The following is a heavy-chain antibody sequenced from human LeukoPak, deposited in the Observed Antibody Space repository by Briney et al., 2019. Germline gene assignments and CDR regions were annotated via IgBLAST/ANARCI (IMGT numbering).Heavy chain of an antibody. D-gene: IGHD3-10*01. V-gene: IGHV3-23*01. CDR3: AKESRRPQRYYYGSGSDSDY. J-gene: IGHJ4*02. Sequence: GGSLRLSCAASGFTFSSYAMSWVRQAPGKGLEWVSAISGSGGSTYYADSVKGRFTISRDNSKNTLYLQMNSLRAEDTAVYYCAKESRRPQRYYYGSGSDSDYWGQGTLVTVSS. CDR1: GFTFSSYA. CDR2: ISGSGGST.